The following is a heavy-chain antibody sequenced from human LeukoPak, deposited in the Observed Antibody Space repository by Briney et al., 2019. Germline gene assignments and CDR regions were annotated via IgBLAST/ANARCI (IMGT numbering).Heavy chain of an antibody. CDR1: GYSISSGYY. J-gene: IGHJ4*02. CDR3: ARDYYDSGSYGGISFDY. CDR2: IYHSGST. V-gene: IGHV4-38-2*02. D-gene: IGHD3-10*01. Sequence: SETLSLTCTVSGYSISSGYYWGWIRQPPGKGLEWIGSIYHSGSTYYNPSLKSRVTISVDTSKNQFSLKLSSVTAADTAVYYCARDYYDSGSYGGISFDYWGQGTLVTVSS.